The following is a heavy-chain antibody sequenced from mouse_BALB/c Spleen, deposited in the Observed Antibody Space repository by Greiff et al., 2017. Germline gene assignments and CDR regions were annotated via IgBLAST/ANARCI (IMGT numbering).Heavy chain of an antibody. D-gene: IGHD2-1*01. J-gene: IGHJ2*01. CDR3: AREGGNYCFDY. Sequence: QVQLQQSGPELVKPGASVKISCKASGYAFSSSWMNWVKQRPGQGLEWIGRIYPGDGDTNYNGKFKGKATLTADKSSSTAYMQLSSLTSVDSAVYFCAREGGNYCFDYWGQGTTLTVSS. V-gene: IGHV1-82*01. CDR1: GYAFSSSW. CDR2: IYPGDGDT.